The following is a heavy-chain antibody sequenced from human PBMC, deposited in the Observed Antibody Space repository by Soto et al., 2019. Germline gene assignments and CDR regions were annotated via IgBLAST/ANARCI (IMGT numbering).Heavy chain of an antibody. CDR1: GFTISSYS. V-gene: IGHV3-21*01. CDR3: ARDGDYVWGSYRWSDAFDI. CDR2: ISRSSSYI. Sequence: EVQLVESGGGLVKPGGSLRLSCAASGFTISSYSMNWVRQAPGKGLEWVSSISRSSSYIYYADSVKGRFTISRDNAKNSLYLQMNSLRAEDTAVYYCARDGDYVWGSYRWSDAFDIWGQGTMVTVSS. D-gene: IGHD3-16*02. J-gene: IGHJ3*02.